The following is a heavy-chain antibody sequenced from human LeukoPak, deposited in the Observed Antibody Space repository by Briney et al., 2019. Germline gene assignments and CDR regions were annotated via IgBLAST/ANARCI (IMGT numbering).Heavy chain of an antibody. CDR3: AKDSRRTSGWYYFDY. J-gene: IGHJ4*02. V-gene: IGHV4-4*07. CDR1: GGSINGYY. CDR2: VYNSESI. Sequence: PSETLSLTCTVSGGSINGYYWSWIRQPAGKGLEWIGRVYNSESINYNPSLKSRVTMSIDTSKNQFSLKLNSVTAADTAVYYCAKDSRRTSGWYYFDYWGQGTLVTVSS. D-gene: IGHD6-19*01.